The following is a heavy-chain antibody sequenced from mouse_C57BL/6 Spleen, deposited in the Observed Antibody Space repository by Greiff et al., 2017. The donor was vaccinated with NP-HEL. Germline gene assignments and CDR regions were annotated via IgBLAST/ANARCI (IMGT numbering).Heavy chain of an antibody. Sequence: EVQGVESGGGLVQPGGSLSLSCAASGFTFTDYYMSWVRQPPGKALEWLGFIRNKANGYTTEYSASVKGRFTISSDTSQSILYLQMNALRAEDSATYDCARDPLYYGSSYNWYFDVWGTGTTVTVSS. CDR1: GFTFTDYY. V-gene: IGHV7-3*01. D-gene: IGHD1-1*01. J-gene: IGHJ1*03. CDR3: ARDPLYYGSSYNWYFDV. CDR2: IRNKANGYTT.